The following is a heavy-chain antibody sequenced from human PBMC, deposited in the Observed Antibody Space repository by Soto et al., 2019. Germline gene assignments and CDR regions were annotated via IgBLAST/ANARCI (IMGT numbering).Heavy chain of an antibody. CDR3: ARTGYSSGWYRIYGMDV. CDR2: ISAYNGNT. J-gene: IGHJ6*02. V-gene: IGHV1-18*01. Sequence: ASVKVSCKASGYTFTSYGISWVRQAPGQGLEWMGWISAYNGNTDYAQKLQGRVTMTTDTSTSTAYMELRSLRSDDTAVYYCARTGYSSGWYRIYGMDVWGQGTTVTVS. CDR1: GYTFTSYG. D-gene: IGHD6-13*01.